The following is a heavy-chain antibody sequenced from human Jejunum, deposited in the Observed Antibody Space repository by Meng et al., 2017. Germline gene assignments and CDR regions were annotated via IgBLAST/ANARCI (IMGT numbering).Heavy chain of an antibody. CDR2: IKKDGSKK. J-gene: IGHJ2*01. D-gene: IGHD3-10*01. CDR3: ARDRGVSETNNWYFDL. CDR1: GFSFSAYW. V-gene: IGHV3-7*01. Sequence: GESLKISCAASGFSFSAYWMSWVRQAPGKGPEWLADIKKDGSKKYYVDSVKGRFTISRDNTWNSLYLHLDSLRAEDTAVYYCARDRGVSETNNWYFDLWGRGTLVTVSS.